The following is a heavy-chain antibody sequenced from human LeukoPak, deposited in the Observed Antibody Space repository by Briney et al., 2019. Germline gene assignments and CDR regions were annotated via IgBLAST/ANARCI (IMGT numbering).Heavy chain of an antibody. CDR1: GFTFSSYS. CDR2: ISSGGSTI. CDR3: ARDGSTLHGRHHFDY. V-gene: IGHV3-48*01. Sequence: GGSLRLSCAASGFTFSSYSMNWVRQAPGKGLEWVSYISSGGSTIYYADSVKGRFTISRDNSKNTLYLQMNSLRAEDTAVYYCARDGSTLHGRHHFDYWGQGTLVTVSS. J-gene: IGHJ4*02. D-gene: IGHD2-2*01.